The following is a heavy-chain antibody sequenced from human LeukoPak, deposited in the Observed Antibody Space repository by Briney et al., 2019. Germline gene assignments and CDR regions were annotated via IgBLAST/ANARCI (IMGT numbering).Heavy chain of an antibody. CDR1: GDSISRYY. CDR3: ALLTASGYFDN. J-gene: IGHJ4*02. D-gene: IGHD3-9*01. V-gene: IGHV4-59*01. CDR2: IYSSGST. Sequence: SETLSLTCTVSGDSISRYYWSWIRQPPGKGLEWIGYIYSSGSTNYNPSLKSRVTISVDPSKNQFSLKLSSVTAADTAVYYCALLTASGYFDNWGQGTLVTVSS.